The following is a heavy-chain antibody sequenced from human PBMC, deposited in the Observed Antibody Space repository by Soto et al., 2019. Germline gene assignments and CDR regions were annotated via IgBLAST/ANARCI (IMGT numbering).Heavy chain of an antibody. J-gene: IGHJ5*02. CDR3: ARNRIRVWFGELSYFDP. D-gene: IGHD3-10*01. V-gene: IGHV4-34*01. CDR1: GGSFSGYY. Sequence: QVQLQQWGAGLLKPSETLSLTCAVYGGSFSGYYWCWIRQPPGKGLEWIGEINHSGSTNYNPSLKSRVTISVDTSKNQFSLKLSSVTAADTAVYYCARNRIRVWFGELSYFDPWGQGTLVTVSS. CDR2: INHSGST.